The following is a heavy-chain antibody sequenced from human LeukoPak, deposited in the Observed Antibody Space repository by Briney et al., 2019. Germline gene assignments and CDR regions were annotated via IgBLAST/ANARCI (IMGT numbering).Heavy chain of an antibody. CDR3: ARHPSGENCSGGSCYSGYFDY. D-gene: IGHD2-15*01. CDR1: GFTFSDYY. CDR2: ISSSGSTI. V-gene: IGHV3-11*01. J-gene: IGHJ4*02. Sequence: GGSLRLSCAASGFTFSDYYMSWIRQAPGKGLEWVSYISSSGSTIYYADSVKGRFTISRDNAKNSLYLQMNGLRAEDTAVYYCARHPSGENCSGGSCYSGYFDYWGQGTLVTVSS.